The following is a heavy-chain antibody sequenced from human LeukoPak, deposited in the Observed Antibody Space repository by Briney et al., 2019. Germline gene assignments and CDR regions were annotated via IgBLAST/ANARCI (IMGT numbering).Heavy chain of an antibody. CDR2: IKSKTSGGTA. Sequence: GGSLRLSCAASGFNFMNAWMSWVRQTPGKGLEWVGRIKSKTSGGTADYAAPVKGRFTMSRDDSKNTLYLQMDSLKTEDTAVYYFTTGSTGGEDDWGQGTRVTVSS. D-gene: IGHD3-10*01. J-gene: IGHJ4*02. CDR3: TTGSTGGEDD. V-gene: IGHV3-15*01. CDR1: GFNFMNAW.